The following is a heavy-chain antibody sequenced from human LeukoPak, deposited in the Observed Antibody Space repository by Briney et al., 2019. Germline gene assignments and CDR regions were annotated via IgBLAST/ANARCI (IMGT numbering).Heavy chain of an antibody. CDR2: ISGSGGSK. CDR3: AKDLFPSGWNFFDY. J-gene: IGHJ4*02. V-gene: IGHV3-23*01. CDR1: GFTFSSYG. Sequence: PGGSLRLSYAASGFTFSSYGMSWVRQAPGKGLEGGAAISGSGGSKDYADSVKGRFTIFRDNSKNTLDLQMNSLGAEDTAVYYCAKDLFPSGWNFFDYWGQGTLVTVSS. D-gene: IGHD6-19*01.